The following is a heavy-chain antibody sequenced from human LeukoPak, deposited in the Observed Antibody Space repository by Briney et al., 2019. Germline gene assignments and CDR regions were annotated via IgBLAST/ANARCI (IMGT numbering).Heavy chain of an antibody. CDR1: GFTFSYYW. Sequence: GGSLRLSCAASGFTFSYYWMSWVRQAPGKGLEWVANIKQDGSEKYYVDSVKGRFTISRDNAKNSLYLQMNSLRAEDTAVYYCARVQRWLQQGFDYWGQGTLVTVSS. CDR2: IKQDGSEK. J-gene: IGHJ4*02. D-gene: IGHD5-24*01. CDR3: ARVQRWLQQGFDY. V-gene: IGHV3-7*01.